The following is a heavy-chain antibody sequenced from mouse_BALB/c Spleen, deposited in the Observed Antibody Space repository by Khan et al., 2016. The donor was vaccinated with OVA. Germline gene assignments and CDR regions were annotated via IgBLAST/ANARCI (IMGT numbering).Heavy chain of an antibody. V-gene: IGHV5-6-3*01. CDR1: GFTFSSYG. D-gene: IGHD2-3*01. J-gene: IGHJ4*01. CDR3: ARGLYDGYYYYYAMDY. Sequence: EVELVESGGGLVQPGGSLKLSCAASGFTFSSYGMSWVRQTPDKRLELVAIINSNGGYTYYPDNVKGRFTISRDTAKNTLYLQMSSLKSEDTAMYYCARGLYDGYYYYYAMDYWGQGTSVTVSS. CDR2: INSNGGYT.